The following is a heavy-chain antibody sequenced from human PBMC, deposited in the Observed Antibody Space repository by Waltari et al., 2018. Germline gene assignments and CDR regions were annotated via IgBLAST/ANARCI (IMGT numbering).Heavy chain of an antibody. Sequence: QVQLQESGPGLVKPSQTLSLTCPFSGGSINSGGSYWRWIRQHPGKGLEWIGYIYYSGSTYYNPSLKSRVTISVDTSKTQFSLKLSSVNAADTAVYYCARNIAAAAALVDYWGQGTLVTVSS. D-gene: IGHD6-13*01. V-gene: IGHV4-31*03. CDR1: GGSINSGGSY. CDR3: ARNIAAAAALVDY. CDR2: IYYSGST. J-gene: IGHJ4*02.